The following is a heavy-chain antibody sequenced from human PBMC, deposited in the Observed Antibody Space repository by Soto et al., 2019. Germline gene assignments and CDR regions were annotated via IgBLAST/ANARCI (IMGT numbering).Heavy chain of an antibody. V-gene: IGHV1-18*01. D-gene: IGHD3-3*01. Sequence: GASVKVSCKASGYTLTSYGISWVRQAPGQGLEWMGWISAYNGNTNYAQKLQGRVTMTTDTSTSTAYMELRSLRSDDTAVYYCAREPRITIFGVVIPEAWFDPWGQGTLVTVSS. CDR3: AREPRITIFGVVIPEAWFDP. CDR1: GYTLTSYG. CDR2: ISAYNGNT. J-gene: IGHJ5*02.